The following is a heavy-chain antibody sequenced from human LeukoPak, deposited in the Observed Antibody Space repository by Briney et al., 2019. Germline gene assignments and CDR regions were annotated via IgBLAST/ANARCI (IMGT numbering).Heavy chain of an antibody. CDR3: AREISVGLSGTLFDY. J-gene: IGHJ4*02. V-gene: IGHV4-59*01. D-gene: IGHD1-26*01. Sequence: SETLSLTCAVYGGSFSGYYWSWIRQSPGKGLEWIGSIYYSGSTNYNPSFKSRVAISLDKSKTQFSLRLTSVTDADTAVYYCAREISVGLSGTLFDYWGQGTLVTVSS. CDR1: GGSFSGYY. CDR2: IYYSGST.